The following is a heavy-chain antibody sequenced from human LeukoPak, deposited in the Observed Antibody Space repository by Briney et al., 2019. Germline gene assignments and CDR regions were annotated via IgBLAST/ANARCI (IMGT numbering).Heavy chain of an antibody. Sequence: SETLSLTCTVSGDSISTYYWSWIRQPPGKGLEYIGYIYYNGSTNYSPSLKSRVTISVDTSKNQFSLRLSSVTAADTAVYFCAGAPGRYCSGGSCLDYWGQGTLVTVSS. CDR1: GDSISTYY. CDR2: IYYNGST. J-gene: IGHJ4*02. CDR3: AGAPGRYCSGGSCLDY. D-gene: IGHD2-15*01. V-gene: IGHV4-59*01.